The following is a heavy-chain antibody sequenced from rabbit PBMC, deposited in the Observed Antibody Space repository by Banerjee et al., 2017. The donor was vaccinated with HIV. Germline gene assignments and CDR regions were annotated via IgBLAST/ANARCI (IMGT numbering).Heavy chain of an antibody. CDR1: GFSFSNYW. Sequence: QSLEESGGDLVKPGASLTLTCTASGFSFSNYWIHWVRQAPGKGLEWIGCISTVDGSTYYASWAKGRFTISKTSSTTVTLQMTSLTVADTATYFCARDLAGVTGWNFNLWGQGTLVTVS. D-gene: IGHD4-1*01. CDR2: ISTVDGST. CDR3: ARDLAGVTGWNFNL. J-gene: IGHJ4*01. V-gene: IGHV1S40*01.